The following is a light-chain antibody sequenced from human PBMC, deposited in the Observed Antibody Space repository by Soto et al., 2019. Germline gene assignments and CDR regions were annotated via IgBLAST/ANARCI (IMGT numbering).Light chain of an antibody. V-gene: IGKV3-20*01. J-gene: IGKJ1*01. CDR1: RSVSISY. CDR3: QHYGSSRWT. Sequence: EIVLTQSPGTLSLSPGERATLSCRASRSVSISYLAWYQQKPGQAPRLLIYGASSRATGIPDRFSGSGSGKDFTLTISRLEPEDFAVYYCQHYGSSRWTFGQGTKVEIK. CDR2: GAS.